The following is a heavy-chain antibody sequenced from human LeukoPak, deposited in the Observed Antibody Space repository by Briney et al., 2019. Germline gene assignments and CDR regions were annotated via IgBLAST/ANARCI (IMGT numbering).Heavy chain of an antibody. J-gene: IGHJ4*02. CDR2: VIPIFGTA. D-gene: IGHD1-1*01. CDR1: GGTFSSYA. Sequence: ASVKVSCKASGGTFSSYAISWVRQAPGQGLEWMGGVIPIFGTANYAQKIQGRDTITADESTRTAYMELSSLRSEDTAVYYCARDSGGRNDYWGQATLVTVSS. V-gene: IGHV1-69*13. CDR3: ARDSGGRNDY.